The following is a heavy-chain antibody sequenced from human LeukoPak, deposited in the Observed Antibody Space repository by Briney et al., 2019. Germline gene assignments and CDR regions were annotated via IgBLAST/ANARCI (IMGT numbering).Heavy chain of an antibody. V-gene: IGHV4-34*01. D-gene: IGHD2-15*01. CDR1: GGSFSGYY. J-gene: IGHJ5*02. CDR3: ARGVSTGYCSAGSCYPNWFDP. CDR2: INHSGST. Sequence: SETLSLTCAVYGGSFSGYYWSWIRQPPGKGLEWIGEINHSGSTNYNPSLKSRVTISVDTSKNQFSLKLSSVTAADTAVYYCARGVSTGYCSAGSCYPNWFDPWGQRTLVTVSS.